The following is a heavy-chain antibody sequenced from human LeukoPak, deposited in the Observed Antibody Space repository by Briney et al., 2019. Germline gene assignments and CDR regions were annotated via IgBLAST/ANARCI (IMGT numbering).Heavy chain of an antibody. CDR2: IQYDGSNK. Sequence: PGGSLRLSCAASGFTFSSYGMHWVRQAPGKGLERVTFIQYDGSNKYYADSVRGRFTISRDNSKNTLYLQMNSLRAEDTAVYYCAKDARPWELGASPQYFQHWGQGTLVTVSS. CDR3: AKDARPWELGASPQYFQH. V-gene: IGHV3-30*02. CDR1: GFTFSSYG. D-gene: IGHD1-26*01. J-gene: IGHJ1*01.